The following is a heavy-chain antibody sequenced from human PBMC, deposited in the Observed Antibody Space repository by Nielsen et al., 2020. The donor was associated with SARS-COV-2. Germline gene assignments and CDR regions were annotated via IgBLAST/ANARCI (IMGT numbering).Heavy chain of an antibody. Sequence: GESLKISCAASGFTFSNAWMSWVRQAPGKGLEWVGRIKSKTDGGTTDYAAPVKGRFTISRDDSKNTLYLQMNSLKTEDTAVYYCTTEGGYSSSPDYYYYYGMDVWGQGTTVTVSS. J-gene: IGHJ6*02. CDR2: IKSKTDGGTT. V-gene: IGHV3-15*01. D-gene: IGHD6-6*01. CDR1: GFTFSNAW. CDR3: TTEGGYSSSPDYYYYYGMDV.